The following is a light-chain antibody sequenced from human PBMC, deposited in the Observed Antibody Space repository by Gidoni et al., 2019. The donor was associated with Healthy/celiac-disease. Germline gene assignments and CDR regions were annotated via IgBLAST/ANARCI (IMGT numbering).Light chain of an antibody. CDR3: QQYNSYST. CDR2: DAS. V-gene: IGKV1-5*01. J-gene: IGKJ1*01. Sequence: DLQMTQSPSTLSASVGDRVTITCRASKSMSSWLAWYQQKPGKAPKLLIYDASSLESGVPSRFSGSGSGTEFTLTISSLQPDDFATYYCQQYNSYSTFGQGTKVEIK. CDR1: KSMSSW.